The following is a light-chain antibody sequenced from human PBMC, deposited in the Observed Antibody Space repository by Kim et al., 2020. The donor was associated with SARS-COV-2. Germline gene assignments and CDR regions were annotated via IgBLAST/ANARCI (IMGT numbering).Light chain of an antibody. J-gene: IGLJ2*01. V-gene: IGLV2-23*02. CDR2: EVS. Sequence: QSALTQPASVSGSPGQSITISCTGTSSDVGSYNLVSWYQQHTDKAPKLMIYEVSKPPSGVSNRFSVSKSGNTASLTISGLQAEDEADYYFCSYAGSSTSVVFGGGTQLTVL. CDR1: SSDVGSYNL. CDR3: CSYAGSSTSVV.